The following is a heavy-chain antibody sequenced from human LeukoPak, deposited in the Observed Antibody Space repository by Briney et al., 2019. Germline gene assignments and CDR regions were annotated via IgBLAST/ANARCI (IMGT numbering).Heavy chain of an antibody. J-gene: IGHJ6*02. CDR3: TSVKMVRGVAGMDV. CDR2: IRSKANSYAT. D-gene: IGHD3-10*01. V-gene: IGHV3-73*01. CDR1: GFTFSGSA. Sequence: GGPLRLSCAASGFTFSGSAMHWVRQASGKGLEWVGRIRSKANSYATAYAASVKGRFTISRDDSKNTAYLQMNSLKTEDTAVYYCTSVKMVRGVAGMDVWGQGTTVTVSS.